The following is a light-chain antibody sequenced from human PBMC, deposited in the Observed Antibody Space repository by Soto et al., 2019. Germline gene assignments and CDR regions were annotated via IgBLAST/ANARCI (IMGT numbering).Light chain of an antibody. V-gene: IGLV2-14*03. CDR1: SSDVGGYNY. CDR3: SSYRTSNTRQIV. Sequence: QSALTQPASLSVSPGQSITISCTGTSSDVGGYNYVSWYQHHPGKAPKLMIYDVSNRPSGVSNRFSGSKSGNTASLSISGLQPEDEADYYCSSYRTSNTRQIVCGTGTKVTVL. CDR2: DVS. J-gene: IGLJ1*01.